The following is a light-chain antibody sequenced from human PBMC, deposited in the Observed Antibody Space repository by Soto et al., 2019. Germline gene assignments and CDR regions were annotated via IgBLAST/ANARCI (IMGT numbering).Light chain of an antibody. Sequence: DIQLTQSPSSLSASGGDRVTITCRASQTITSCLSWYQQRPGKAPKLLIYRATSLQSGVPSRFSGSGSGTDFTLTISSLQPEDFATYVCQQSYRTPYTFGQGTKLEIK. CDR3: QQSYRTPYT. J-gene: IGKJ2*01. V-gene: IGKV1-39*01. CDR1: QTITSC. CDR2: RAT.